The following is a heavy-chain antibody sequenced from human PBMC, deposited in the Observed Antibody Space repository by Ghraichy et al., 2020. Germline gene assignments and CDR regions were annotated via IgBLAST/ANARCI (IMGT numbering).Heavy chain of an antibody. V-gene: IGHV3-23*01. CDR3: AKGAHYYDSSGFYDNFDY. Sequence: GGSLRLSCAASGFTFSSYAMSWVRQAPGKGLEWVSGISSSGGNTIYADSVKGRFTISRDNSKNTLYLQVNSLRAEDTAVYYCAKGAHYYDSSGFYDNFDYWGQGTLVTVSS. D-gene: IGHD3-22*01. J-gene: IGHJ4*02. CDR2: ISSSGGNT. CDR1: GFTFSSYA.